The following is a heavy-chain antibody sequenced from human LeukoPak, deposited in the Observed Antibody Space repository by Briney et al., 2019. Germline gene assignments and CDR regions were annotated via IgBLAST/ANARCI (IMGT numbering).Heavy chain of an antibody. V-gene: IGHV3-21*01. D-gene: IGHD2-15*01. CDR1: GFTFSSYS. CDR3: ARDPDQRMYYFDY. CDR2: ISSSSSYI. Sequence: TRGSLRVSCAASGFTFSSYSMNWVRQAPGKGLEWVSSISSSSSYIYYADSVKGRFTISRDNAKNSLYLQMNSLRAEDTAVYYCARDPDQRMYYFDYWGQGTLVTVSS. J-gene: IGHJ4*02.